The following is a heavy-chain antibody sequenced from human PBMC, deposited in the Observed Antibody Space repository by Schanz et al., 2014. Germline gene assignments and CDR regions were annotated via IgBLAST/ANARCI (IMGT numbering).Heavy chain of an antibody. J-gene: IGHJ4*02. D-gene: IGHD4-17*01. CDR1: GGTFSGYS. CDR3: ARDPYGKNSGDFDY. V-gene: IGHV1-69*04. CDR2: IIPILGVT. Sequence: QVQLVQSGAEVKKPGSSMKVSCKVSGGTFSGYSITWVRQAPGQGLEWMGRIIPILGVTNYAQKFQGRVTMTRDTSISTAYMELSGLTSDDTAVYFCARDPYGKNSGDFDYWGQGTLVTVSS.